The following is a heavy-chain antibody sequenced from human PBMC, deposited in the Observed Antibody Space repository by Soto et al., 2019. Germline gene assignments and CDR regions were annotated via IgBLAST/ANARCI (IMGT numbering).Heavy chain of an antibody. J-gene: IGHJ5*02. Sequence: QVQLVQSGAEVKKPGASVKVSCKSSGYTFTSYHIHWVRQAPGEGLEWMGIINPSGGSTRYPQKFQGRITMNRDTSTSTVYMELSSLRSEDTAVYFCARRLGDVSRELGFDPWGQGTLVTVSS. CDR2: INPSGGST. D-gene: IGHD3-16*01. V-gene: IGHV1-46*01. CDR3: ARRLGDVSRELGFDP. CDR1: GYTFTSYH.